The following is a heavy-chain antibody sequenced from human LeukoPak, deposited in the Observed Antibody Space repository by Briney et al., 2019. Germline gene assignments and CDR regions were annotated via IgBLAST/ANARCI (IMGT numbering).Heavy chain of an antibody. CDR1: GFTVSSNY. J-gene: IGHJ4*02. V-gene: IGHV3-53*01. Sequence: GGSLRLSCAASGFTVSSNYMSWVRQAPGKGLEWVSVIYSGGSTYYADSVKGRFTISRDNSKNTLYLQMNSLRAEDTAMYYCASSSWRKNFDYWGQGTLVTVSS. D-gene: IGHD6-13*01. CDR3: ASSSWRKNFDY. CDR2: IYSGGST.